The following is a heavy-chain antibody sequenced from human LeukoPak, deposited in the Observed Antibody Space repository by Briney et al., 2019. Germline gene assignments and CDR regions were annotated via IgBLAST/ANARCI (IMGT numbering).Heavy chain of an antibody. V-gene: IGHV3-7*01. CDR1: GFTFSSYW. CDR3: ASGYCSGGSCYPFDY. D-gene: IGHD2-15*01. CDR2: IKQDGSEK. J-gene: IGHJ4*02. Sequence: GGSLRLSCAASGFTFSSYWMSWVRQAPGKGLEWVANIKQDGSEKYYVDSVKGRFTISRDNAKNSLYLQMNSLRAEDTAVYYCASGYCSGGSCYPFDYWGQGTLVTVSS.